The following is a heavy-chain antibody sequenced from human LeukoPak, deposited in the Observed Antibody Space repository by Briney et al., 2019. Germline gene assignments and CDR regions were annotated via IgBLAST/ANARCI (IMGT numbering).Heavy chain of an antibody. CDR1: GGTFSSYA. CDR2: IIPILGIA. V-gene: IGHV1-69*04. J-gene: IGHJ4*02. D-gene: IGHD3-10*01. CDR3: ARDQDYYGSGSLGY. Sequence: ASVKVSCKASGGTFSSYAISWVRQAPGQGLEWMGRIIPILGIANYAQKFQGRVTITADKSTSTAYMELSSLRAEDTAVYYCARDQDYYGSGSLGYWGQGTLVTVSS.